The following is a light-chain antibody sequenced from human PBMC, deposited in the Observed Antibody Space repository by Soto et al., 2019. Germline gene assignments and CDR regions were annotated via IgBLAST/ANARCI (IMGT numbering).Light chain of an antibody. CDR2: AAS. V-gene: IGKV1-39*01. CDR1: QSISSY. CDR3: QQSYSTPIT. Sequence: DIPLTQSQSSLSASLVDRVGIXCRASQSISSYLNWYQQKPGKAPKLLIYAASSLQSGVPSRFIGSGSGTNFTLTVSSLQPEDFATYYCQQSYSTPITFGQGTRLEIK. J-gene: IGKJ5*01.